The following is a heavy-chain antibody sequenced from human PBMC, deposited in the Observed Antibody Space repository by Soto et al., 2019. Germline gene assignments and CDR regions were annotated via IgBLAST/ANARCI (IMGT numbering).Heavy chain of an antibody. Sequence: GSLRLSCAASEFTFSNYAMSWVRQAPGKGLEWVSAISYGGGTTYYADSVKDRFTISRDNSKNTVYLQMNSLRPEDTAVFYCAKDTYYHDSSGYYIFDYWGQGTLVTVSS. CDR1: EFTFSNYA. V-gene: IGHV3-23*01. D-gene: IGHD3-22*01. J-gene: IGHJ4*02. CDR2: ISYGGGTT. CDR3: AKDTYYHDSSGYYIFDY.